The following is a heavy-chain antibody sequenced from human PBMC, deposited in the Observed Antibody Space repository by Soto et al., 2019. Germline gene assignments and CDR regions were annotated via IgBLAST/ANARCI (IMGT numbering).Heavy chain of an antibody. CDR1: VYTVTSYG. V-gene: IGHV1-18*01. CDR3: ARAEVVFPHAGAFDI. D-gene: IGHD2-15*01. J-gene: IGHJ3*02. Sequence: QVQLAPSGAEVNKPGASVKVSCKAAVYTVTSYGLSWVRQDPGQGLEWMGGISAYNGNTNYAQKLQGRVTMTTDTATSTAYMELRSLRSDDTAVYYCARAEVVFPHAGAFDIWGQGTMVTVSS. CDR2: ISAYNGNT.